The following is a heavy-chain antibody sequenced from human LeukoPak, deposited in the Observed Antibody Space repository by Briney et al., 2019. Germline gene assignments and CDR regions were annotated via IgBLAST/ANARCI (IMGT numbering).Heavy chain of an antibody. CDR2: ISGSGGST. V-gene: IGHV3-23*01. D-gene: IGHD3-9*01. CDR1: GFTFSSYA. CDR3: AKPAGYYDILTGYLPFDY. J-gene: IGHJ4*02. Sequence: GGSLRLSCAASGFTFSSYAMSWVRQAPGKGLEWVSAISGSGGSTYYADSVKRRFTISRDNSKNTLYLQMNSLRAEDTAVYYCAKPAGYYDILTGYLPFDYWGQGTLVTVSS.